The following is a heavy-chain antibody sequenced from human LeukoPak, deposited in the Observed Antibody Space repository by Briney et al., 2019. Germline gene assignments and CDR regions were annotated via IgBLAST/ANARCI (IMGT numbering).Heavy chain of an antibody. V-gene: IGHV3-33*06. J-gene: IGHJ4*02. CDR3: AKGGVLMVYVIDY. CDR1: GFTFSSYG. Sequence: GRSLRLSCAASGFTFSSYGMHWVRQAPGKGLEWVAVIWYDGSNKYYADSVKGRFTISRDNSMNTLYLQMNSLRAEDTAVYYCAKGGVLMVYVIDYWGQGTLVTVSS. CDR2: IWYDGSNK. D-gene: IGHD2-8*01.